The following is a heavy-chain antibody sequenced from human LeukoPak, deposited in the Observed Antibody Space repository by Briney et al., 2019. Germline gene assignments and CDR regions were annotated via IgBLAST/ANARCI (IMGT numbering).Heavy chain of an antibody. V-gene: IGHV1-2*02. Sequence: ASVKVSCKTSGYTYTGYYIHWVRQAPGQGLEWMGWITPNNAGTNYAQRFQGRVTMTRDTSITTIYMELNGLTSDDTAVYFCASSSSQTTTDAYHYMDVWGKGTTVTVSS. CDR1: GYTYTGYY. J-gene: IGHJ6*03. D-gene: IGHD1-1*01. CDR3: ASSSSQTTTDAYHYMDV. CDR2: ITPNNAGT.